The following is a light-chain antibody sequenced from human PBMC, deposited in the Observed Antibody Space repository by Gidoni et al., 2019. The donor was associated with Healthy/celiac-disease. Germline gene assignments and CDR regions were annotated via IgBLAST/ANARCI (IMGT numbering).Light chain of an antibody. Sequence: DPQMTQSPSSLSASVGDRVTITCRASQSISSYLNWYQQKPGKAPKLLIYAASSLQSGVPSRFSGSGSGTDFTLTISSLQPEDFATYYCQQSYSTPGTFXQXTKVEIK. CDR1: QSISSY. V-gene: IGKV1-39*01. J-gene: IGKJ1*01. CDR3: QQSYSTPGT. CDR2: AAS.